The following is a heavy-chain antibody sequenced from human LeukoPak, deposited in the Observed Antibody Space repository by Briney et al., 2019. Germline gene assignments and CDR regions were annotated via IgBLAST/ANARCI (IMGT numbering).Heavy chain of an antibody. D-gene: IGHD1-26*01. J-gene: IGHJ3*02. CDR2: ISSSSSYK. Sequence: VSSISSSSSYKYYADSVKGRFTISRDNAKNSLYLQMSSLRAEDTAVYYCARVGAPDAFDIWGQGTTVTVSS. CDR3: ARVGAPDAFDI. V-gene: IGHV3-21*01.